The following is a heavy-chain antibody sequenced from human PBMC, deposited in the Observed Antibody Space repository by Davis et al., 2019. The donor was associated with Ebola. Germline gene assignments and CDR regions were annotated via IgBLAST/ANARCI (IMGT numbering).Heavy chain of an antibody. CDR2: ISSSSSTI. Sequence: GESLKISCAASGFTFGSYSMNWVRQAPGKGLEWVSYISSSSSTIYYADSVKGRFTISRDNAKNSLYLQMNSLRDEDTAVYYCARERIQLWLDNWFDPWGQGTLVTVSS. J-gene: IGHJ5*02. CDR1: GFTFGSYS. V-gene: IGHV3-48*02. D-gene: IGHD5-18*01. CDR3: ARERIQLWLDNWFDP.